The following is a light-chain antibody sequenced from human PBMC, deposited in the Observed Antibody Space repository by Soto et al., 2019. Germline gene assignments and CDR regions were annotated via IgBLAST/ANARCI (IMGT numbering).Light chain of an antibody. V-gene: IGKV3-20*01. CDR2: GAS. CDR1: QSVSSSY. J-gene: IGKJ1*01. Sequence: EIVLTQSPGTLSLSPGERATLSCRATQSVSSSYLAWYQQKRGQAPRLLIYGASSRATGIPDRFSGSGSGTDFPLTISRLEPEDFAVYYCQQYGRSLWTFGQGTKVEIK. CDR3: QQYGRSLWT.